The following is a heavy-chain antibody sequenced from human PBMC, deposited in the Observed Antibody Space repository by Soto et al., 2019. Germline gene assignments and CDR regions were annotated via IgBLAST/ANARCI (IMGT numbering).Heavy chain of an antibody. D-gene: IGHD3-22*01. Sequence: ASVKVSCKVSGYTLTELSMHWVRQAPGEGLEWMGGFDPEDGETIYAQKFQGRVTMTEDTSTDTAYMELSSLRSEDTAVYYCATGCITMIGSYCYGMDVWGQGTTVTVSS. CDR3: ATGCITMIGSYCYGMDV. V-gene: IGHV1-24*01. CDR2: FDPEDGET. J-gene: IGHJ6*02. CDR1: GYTLTELS.